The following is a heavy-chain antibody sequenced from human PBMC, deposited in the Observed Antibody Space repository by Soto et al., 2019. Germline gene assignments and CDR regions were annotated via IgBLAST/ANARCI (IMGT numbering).Heavy chain of an antibody. CDR2: MWSNGVSK. V-gene: IGHV3-33*01. CDR1: GFIFNNFG. Sequence: GGSLRLSCAASGFIFNNFGMHWVRQAPGKGLEWVAVMWSNGVSKSNTDSVKGRITISRDSSKNTLYLELNTLTVEDTALYFCARGKGSRNTGDSFDYWGPGTLVTVS. D-gene: IGHD3-10*01. J-gene: IGHJ4*02. CDR3: ARGKGSRNTGDSFDY.